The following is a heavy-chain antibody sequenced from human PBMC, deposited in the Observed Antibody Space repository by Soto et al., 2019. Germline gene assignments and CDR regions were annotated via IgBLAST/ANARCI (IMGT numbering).Heavy chain of an antibody. CDR1: GGSSISYA. CDR2: IIPIFGTA. V-gene: IGHV1-69*01. Sequence: SVKLSCKAFGGSSISYAIIWVRQAPGQGLEWMGGIIPIFGTANYAQKFQGRVTITADESTSTAYMELSSLRSEDTAVYYCARDRRSGSYLDYWGQGTLVTVSS. D-gene: IGHD3-10*01. CDR3: ARDRRSGSYLDY. J-gene: IGHJ4*02.